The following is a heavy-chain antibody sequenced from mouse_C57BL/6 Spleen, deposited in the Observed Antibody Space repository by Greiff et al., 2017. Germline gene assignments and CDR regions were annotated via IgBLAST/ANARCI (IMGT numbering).Heavy chain of an antibody. J-gene: IGHJ4*01. V-gene: IGHV5-9-1*02. CDR3: TRVYGNYAMDY. CDR1: GFTFSSYA. D-gene: IGHD2-1*01. Sequence: EVQRVESGEGLVKPGGSLKLSCAASGFTFSSYAMSWVRQTPEKRLEWVAYISSGGDYIYYADTVKGRITISRDKARNTLYLQMSSLKSEDTAMYYCTRVYGNYAMDYWGQGTSVTVSS. CDR2: ISSGGDYI.